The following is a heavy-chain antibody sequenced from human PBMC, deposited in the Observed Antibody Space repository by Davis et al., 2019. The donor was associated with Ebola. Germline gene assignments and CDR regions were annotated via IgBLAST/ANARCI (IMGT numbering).Heavy chain of an antibody. J-gene: IGHJ3*02. CDR2: LSSRSTYI. D-gene: IGHD3-9*01. CDR1: GFTFSSYG. V-gene: IGHV3-21*01. CDR3: ARGLKTGQSSDGFDI. Sequence: GESLKISCAASGFTFSSYGMSWVRQAPGKGLEWVSSLSSRSTYIYYADSLRGRFTSSRDNAKTSLYLQMNSLRIEDTDMYYCARGLKTGQSSDGFDIWGQGTMVTVS.